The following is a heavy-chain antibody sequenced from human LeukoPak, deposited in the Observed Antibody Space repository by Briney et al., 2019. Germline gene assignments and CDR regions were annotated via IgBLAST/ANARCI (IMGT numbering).Heavy chain of an antibody. CDR2: ITGDGGGT. D-gene: IGHD2-2*02. V-gene: IGHV3-23*01. CDR1: GFTFRSYV. J-gene: IGHJ6*02. CDR3: ARIYCSSTACYTKSPYGMDV. Sequence: PGGSLRLSCTASGFTFRSYVMSWVRQTPEKGLEWVSAITGDGGGTNHADSVKGRFTISRDNSKNTLYMQMNSLRAEDTAVYYCARIYCSSTACYTKSPYGMDVWGQGTTVTVSS.